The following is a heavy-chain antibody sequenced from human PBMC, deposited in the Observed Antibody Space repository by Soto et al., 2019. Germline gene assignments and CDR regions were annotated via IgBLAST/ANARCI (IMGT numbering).Heavy chain of an antibody. V-gene: IGHV1-58*02. J-gene: IGHJ6*03. CDR1: GFTHTSSA. Sequence: SVKVSCEASGFTHTSSARQWVRQARGQRLEWIGWIVVGSGNTNYAQKFQERVTITRDMSTSTAYMELSSLRSEDTAVYYCAAGSNYYYYMDVWGKGTTVTVSS. D-gene: IGHD6-13*01. CDR2: IVVGSGNT. CDR3: AAGSNYYYYMDV.